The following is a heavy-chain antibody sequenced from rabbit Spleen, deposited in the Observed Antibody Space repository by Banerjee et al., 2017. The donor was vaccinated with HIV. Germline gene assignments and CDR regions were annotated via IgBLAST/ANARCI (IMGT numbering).Heavy chain of an antibody. CDR2: ISGTNGGA. J-gene: IGHJ4*01. V-gene: IGHV1S40*01. CDR3: ARARWPNYGEGDL. Sequence: QSLEESGGDLVKPGASLTLTCIASRFSFSSSYMCWVRQAPGKGLEWIGCISGTNGGAYYASWAKGRFTGSKASSTTVTLQMTSLTVADTATYFCARARWPNYGEGDLWGPGTLVTVS. D-gene: IGHD5-1*01. CDR1: RFSFSSSY.